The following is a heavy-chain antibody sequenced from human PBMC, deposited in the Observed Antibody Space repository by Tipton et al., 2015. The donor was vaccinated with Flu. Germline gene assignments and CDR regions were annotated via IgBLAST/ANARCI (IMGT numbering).Heavy chain of an antibody. Sequence: SLRLSCAASGFTFSSYWMSWVRQAPGKGLEWVANIKQDGSEKYYVDSVKGRFTISRDNAKNSLYLQMNSLRAEDTAVYYCARERGYCTNGVCRRWFGPWGQGTLVTVSS. V-gene: IGHV3-7*01. CDR1: GFTFSSYW. CDR3: ARERGYCTNGVCRRWFGP. J-gene: IGHJ5*02. CDR2: IKQDGSEK. D-gene: IGHD2-8*01.